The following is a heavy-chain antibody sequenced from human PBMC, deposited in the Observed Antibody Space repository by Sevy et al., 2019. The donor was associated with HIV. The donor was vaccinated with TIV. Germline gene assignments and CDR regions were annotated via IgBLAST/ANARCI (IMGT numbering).Heavy chain of an antibody. Sequence: GESLKISCKGSGYSFTSYWLGWVRQMPGKGLEWMGIIYPGDSDTRYSPSFQGQVTISADKSISTAYLQWSSLKASDTAMYYCASSYYYGSGSYYNPSLAFDIWGQGTMVTVSS. CDR1: GYSFTSYW. D-gene: IGHD3-10*01. V-gene: IGHV5-51*01. CDR2: IYPGDSDT. CDR3: ASSYYYGSGSYYNPSLAFDI. J-gene: IGHJ3*02.